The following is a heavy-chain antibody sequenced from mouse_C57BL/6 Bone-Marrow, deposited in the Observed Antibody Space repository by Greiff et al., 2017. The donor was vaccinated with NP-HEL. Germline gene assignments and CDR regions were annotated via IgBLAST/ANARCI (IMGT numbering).Heavy chain of an antibody. D-gene: IGHD1-1*01. V-gene: IGHV1-82*01. J-gene: IGHJ2*01. CDR1: GYAFSSSW. Sequence: QVQLKESGPELVKPGASVKISCKASGYAFSSSWMNWVKQRPGKGLEWIGRIYPGDGDTNYNGKFKGKATLTADKSSSTAYMQLSSLTSEDSAVYFCARGTTVVGYWGQGTTLTVSS. CDR2: IYPGDGDT. CDR3: ARGTTVVGY.